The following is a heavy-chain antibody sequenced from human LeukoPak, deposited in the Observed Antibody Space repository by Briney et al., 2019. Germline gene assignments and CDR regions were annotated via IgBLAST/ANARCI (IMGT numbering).Heavy chain of an antibody. CDR3: ARGPGSYSKEAFDM. V-gene: IGHV4-61*02. Sequence: SQTLSLTCTVSGGSISSDNYYWSWLRQPAGKGRDWIGRIFGSGSTNYNPSRKGRVTISVDTSKNQFSLKLSSVTAADTAVYYCARGPGSYSKEAFDMWGQGTMVTVSS. CDR1: GGSISSDNYY. D-gene: IGHD3-10*01. J-gene: IGHJ3*02. CDR2: IFGSGST.